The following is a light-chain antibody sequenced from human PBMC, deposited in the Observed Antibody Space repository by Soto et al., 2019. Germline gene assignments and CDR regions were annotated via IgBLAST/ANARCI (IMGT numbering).Light chain of an antibody. CDR2: KDR. CDR1: ALAKQY. V-gene: IGLV3-25*03. CDR3: QSADITGPYV. J-gene: IGLJ1*01. Sequence: SYELTQSPSVSVSLGQTATITCSGDALAKQYGYWYQQKPGHAPVLVIYKDRERPSGIPARFSGSSSGTTITLTISGVQAEDEADYYFQSADITGPYVFGIGTKLTVL.